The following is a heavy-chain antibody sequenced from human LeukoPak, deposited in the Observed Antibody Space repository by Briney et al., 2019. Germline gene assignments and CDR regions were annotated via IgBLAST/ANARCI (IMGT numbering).Heavy chain of an antibody. CDR3: ARVEGYYYDSSGKIDY. Sequence: GASVKVSCKASGYTFTSYGISWVRQAPGQGLEWMGWISAYNGNTNYAQKLQGRVTMTTDTSTSTAYMELSRLRSDGTAVYYCARVEGYYYDSSGKIDYWGQGTLVTVSS. CDR1: GYTFTSYG. D-gene: IGHD3-22*01. J-gene: IGHJ4*02. CDR2: ISAYNGNT. V-gene: IGHV1-18*01.